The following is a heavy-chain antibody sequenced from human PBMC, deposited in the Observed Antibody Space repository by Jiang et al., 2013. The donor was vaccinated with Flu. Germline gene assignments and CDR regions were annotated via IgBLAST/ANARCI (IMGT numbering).Heavy chain of an antibody. J-gene: IGHJ6*02. V-gene: IGHV5-51*01. CDR1: GYSFTSYW. CDR2: IYPGDSDT. Sequence: LKISCKGSGYSFTSYWIGWVRQMPGKGLEWMGIIYPGDSDTRYSPSFQGQVTISADKSISTAYLQWSSLKASDTAMYYCARLGWELRFPGGMDVWGQGTTVTVSS. CDR3: ARLGWELRFPGGMDV. D-gene: IGHD1-26*01.